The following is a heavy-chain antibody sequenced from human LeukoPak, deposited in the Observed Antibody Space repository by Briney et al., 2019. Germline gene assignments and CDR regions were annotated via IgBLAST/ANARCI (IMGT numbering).Heavy chain of an antibody. CDR2: ISHGGSSI. J-gene: IGHJ6*04. D-gene: IGHD3-10*02. CDR1: GFTFSDYY. CDR3: AELGITMIGGV. Sequence: PGGSLRLSCTASGFTFSDYYMSWIRQAPGKGLEWVSYISHGGSSISYADSLKGRFTVSRDNAKNSLYLQMNSLRAEDTAVYYCAELGITMIGGVWGKGTTVTISS. V-gene: IGHV3-11*04.